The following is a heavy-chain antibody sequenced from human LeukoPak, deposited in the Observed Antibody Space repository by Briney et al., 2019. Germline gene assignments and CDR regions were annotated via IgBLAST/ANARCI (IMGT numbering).Heavy chain of an antibody. Sequence: SETLSLTCSVSGGSISDYYWSCIRLSPGAGLEWIGYMDYSGSAAYNPSLRGRVTISIDTSKKQFSLEVTSVTAADTAVYFCARRKRGSGGPFDSWGHGTLVPVSS. D-gene: IGHD6-19*01. CDR3: ARRKRGSGGPFDS. CDR2: MDYSGSA. J-gene: IGHJ4*01. V-gene: IGHV4-59*08. CDR1: GGSISDYY.